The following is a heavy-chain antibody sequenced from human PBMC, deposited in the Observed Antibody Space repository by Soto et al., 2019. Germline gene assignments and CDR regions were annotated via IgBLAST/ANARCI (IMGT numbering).Heavy chain of an antibody. CDR1: GYTFTSYA. CDR3: AGWGEQATIDSSRSYYYYGMDV. J-gene: IGHJ6*02. CDR2: INAGNGNT. V-gene: IGHV1-3*01. Sequence: GASVKVSCKASGYTFTSYAMHWVRQAPGQRLEWMGWINAGNGNTKYSQKFQGRVTITRDTSASTAYMELSSLRSEDTAVYYCAGWGEQATIDSSRSYYYYGMDVWGQGTTVTVSS. D-gene: IGHD3-22*01.